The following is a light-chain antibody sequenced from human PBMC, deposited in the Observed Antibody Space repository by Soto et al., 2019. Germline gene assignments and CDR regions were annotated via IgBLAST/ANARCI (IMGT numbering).Light chain of an antibody. J-gene: IGKJ1*01. Sequence: EIVMTQSPATLSVYTRERATLSCRASQSVSSNLAWYQQKPGQAPRLLIYGASTRATGIPARFSGSGSGTEFTLTISRLEPEDFAVYYCQQYNNWPRTFGQGTKVDI. CDR3: QQYNNWPRT. CDR1: QSVSSN. CDR2: GAS. V-gene: IGKV3-15*01.